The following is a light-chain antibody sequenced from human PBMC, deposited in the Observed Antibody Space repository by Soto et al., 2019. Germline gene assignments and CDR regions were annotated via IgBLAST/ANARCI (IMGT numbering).Light chain of an antibody. V-gene: IGLV2-14*03. CDR3: SSFPSTTHVV. CDR2: DVS. CDR1: SSDIGSSNY. Sequence: QSALTQPASVSGSPGQSITISCTGTSSDIGSSNYVSWYRQNPGEVPKLMIYDVSFRPSGVSDRFSGSKSGNTASLTISGLQAEDEGDYYCSSFPSTTHVVFGGGTKVTVL. J-gene: IGLJ2*01.